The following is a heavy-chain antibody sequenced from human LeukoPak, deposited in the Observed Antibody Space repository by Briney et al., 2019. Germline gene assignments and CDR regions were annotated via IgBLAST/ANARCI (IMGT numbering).Heavy chain of an antibody. V-gene: IGHV1-8*01. D-gene: IGHD2-2*02. J-gene: IGHJ4*02. Sequence: ASAKVSCKASGYTFTSYDINWVRQATGQGLEWMGWMNPNSGNTGYAQKFQGRVTMTRNTSISTAYMELSSLRSEDTAVYYCARSRFRYQLLYLTWGQGTLVTVSS. CDR2: MNPNSGNT. CDR3: ARSRFRYQLLYLT. CDR1: GYTFTSYD.